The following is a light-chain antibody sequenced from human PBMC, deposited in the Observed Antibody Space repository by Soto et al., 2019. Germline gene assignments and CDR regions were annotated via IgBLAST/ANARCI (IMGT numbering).Light chain of an antibody. V-gene: IGKV1-5*01. CDR1: QSVSSW. Sequence: DIQVTQSPSTLSASVGDRVTFTCRASQSVSSWLAWYQQKPGKAPKLLIYDVAGLESGVPSRFSGSGSGTEFTLTISSVQPDDFATYYCQQYNTYSTFGQGTKLEIK. CDR3: QQYNTYST. J-gene: IGKJ2*01. CDR2: DVA.